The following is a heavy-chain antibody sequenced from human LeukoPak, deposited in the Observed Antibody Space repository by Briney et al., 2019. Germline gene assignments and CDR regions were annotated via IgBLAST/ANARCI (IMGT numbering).Heavy chain of an antibody. J-gene: IGHJ4*02. D-gene: IGHD1-26*01. V-gene: IGHV3-30*18. Sequence: GGSLRLFCTSTGSTFSSYGMHWVRQAPGKGLEWVAVISSDGSGKHSAESVKGRFTISRDNSKNTLYLQMNSLRAEDTAVYYCAKDLTGGIYYPDYWGQGSLVTVSS. CDR1: GSTFSSYG. CDR3: AKDLTGGIYYPDY. CDR2: ISSDGSGK.